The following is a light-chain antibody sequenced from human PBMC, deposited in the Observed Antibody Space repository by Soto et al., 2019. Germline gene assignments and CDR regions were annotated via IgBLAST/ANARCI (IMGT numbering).Light chain of an antibody. Sequence: QSVLTQPPSVSGAPGQRVTISCTGNNSNIGGGYDVHWYQQLPGTAPKLLIYGNNNRPSGVPDRFSGSKSYASASLAITGLQSEDEADYYCHSYDSRLSGSVFGGGTKRTVL. CDR1: NSNIGGGYD. V-gene: IGLV1-40*01. J-gene: IGLJ2*01. CDR2: GNN. CDR3: HSYDSRLSGSV.